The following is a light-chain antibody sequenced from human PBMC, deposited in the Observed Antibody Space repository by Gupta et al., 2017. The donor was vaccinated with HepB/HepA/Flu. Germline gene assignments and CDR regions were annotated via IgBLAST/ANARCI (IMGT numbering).Light chain of an antibody. CDR2: LNSDGSH. J-gene: IGLJ3*02. CDR3: QTWGTGFVV. CDR1: SGHSNYA. V-gene: IGLV4-69*01. Sequence: QLLLTQSPSASASLGASVKPTCTLSSGHSNYAIAWHQQKPNKGPRYLMKLNSDGSHTKGDGIPDRFSGSSSGAERSLTISSRQAEDEAEYYCQTWGTGFVVFGGGTNLTVL.